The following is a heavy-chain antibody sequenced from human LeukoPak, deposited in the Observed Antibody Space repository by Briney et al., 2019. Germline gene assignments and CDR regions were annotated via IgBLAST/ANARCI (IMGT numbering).Heavy chain of an antibody. J-gene: IGHJ2*01. D-gene: IGHD4-17*01. CDR2: ITGNGATT. CDR1: GFTFSSYE. Sequence: GGSLRLSCAASGFTFSSYEMNWVRQAPGKGLEWVSGITGNGATTYYADSVKGRFTISRDNSKNTLYLQMNSLRAEDTAVYYCAKDLSTVTTGWYFDLWGRGTLVTVSS. V-gene: IGHV3-23*01. CDR3: AKDLSTVTTGWYFDL.